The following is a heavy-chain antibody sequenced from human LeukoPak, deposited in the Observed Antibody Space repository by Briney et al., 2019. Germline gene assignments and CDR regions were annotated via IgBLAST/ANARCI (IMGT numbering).Heavy chain of an antibody. D-gene: IGHD3-22*01. J-gene: IGHJ4*02. CDR3: ARGQWQNYYDSSPFDY. V-gene: IGHV1-24*01. Sequence: ASVKVSCKVSGYTLTELSMHWVRQAPGKGLEWMGGFDPEDDETIYAQKFQGRVTMTEDTSADAAYMELRSLRSDDTAVYYCARGQWQNYYDSSPFDYWGQGTLVTVSS. CDR2: FDPEDDET. CDR1: GYTLTELS.